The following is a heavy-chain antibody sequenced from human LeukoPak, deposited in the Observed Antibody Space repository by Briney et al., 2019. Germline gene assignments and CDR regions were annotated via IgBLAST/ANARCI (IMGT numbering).Heavy chain of an antibody. CDR2: INHSGST. J-gene: IGHJ6*03. CDR3: ARGGYYYDSSGYYLYYYYMDV. D-gene: IGHD3-22*01. Sequence: SETLSLTCAVYGGSFSGYYWSWIRQPPGKGLEWIGEINHSGSTNYNPSLKSRVTISVDTSKNQFSLKLSSVTAADTAVYYCARGGYYYDSSGYYLYYYYMDVWGKGTTVTVSS. CDR1: GGSFSGYY. V-gene: IGHV4-34*01.